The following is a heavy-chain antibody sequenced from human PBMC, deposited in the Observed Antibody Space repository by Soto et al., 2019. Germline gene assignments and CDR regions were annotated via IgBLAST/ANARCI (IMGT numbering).Heavy chain of an antibody. V-gene: IGHV4-39*01. Sequence: PSETLSLTCTVSGGSISSSSYYWGWIRQPPGKGLEWIGSIYYRGSAYYNPSLQTRVTISLDTSRSQFSLKLNSVTAADSAVYFCARLEGLATISYYFDFWGPGALVTVSS. J-gene: IGHJ4*02. CDR1: GGSISSSSYY. CDR3: ARLEGLATISYYFDF. CDR2: IYYRGSA. D-gene: IGHD3-9*01.